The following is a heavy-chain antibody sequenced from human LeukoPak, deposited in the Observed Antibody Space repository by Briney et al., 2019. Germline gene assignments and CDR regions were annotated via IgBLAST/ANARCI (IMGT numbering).Heavy chain of an antibody. D-gene: IGHD1-26*01. J-gene: IGHJ4*02. V-gene: IGHV4-34*01. CDR2: INHSGST. Sequence: SETLSLTCAVYGGSFSGYYWSWIRQPPGKGLEWIGEINHSGSTNYNPSLKSRVTISVDTSKNQFSLKLSSVTAADTAVYYCARGLSGSCYRTLDYWGQGTLVTVSS. CDR3: ARGLSGSCYRTLDY. CDR1: GGSFSGYY.